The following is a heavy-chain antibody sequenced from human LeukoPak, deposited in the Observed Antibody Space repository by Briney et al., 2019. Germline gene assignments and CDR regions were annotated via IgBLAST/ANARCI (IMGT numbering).Heavy chain of an antibody. J-gene: IGHJ4*02. CDR1: GFTFSGYG. V-gene: IGHV3-30*18. D-gene: IGHD3-10*01. Sequence: PGGSLRLSCAASGFTFSGYGMHWVRQAPGKGLDWVALISYDGSNTYYADSVKGRFTISRDISNNTLYPQMNSLRPEDTAVYYSAKEALFRGVHGNYFDYWGQGTLVTVSS. CDR3: AKEALFRGVHGNYFDY. CDR2: ISYDGSNT.